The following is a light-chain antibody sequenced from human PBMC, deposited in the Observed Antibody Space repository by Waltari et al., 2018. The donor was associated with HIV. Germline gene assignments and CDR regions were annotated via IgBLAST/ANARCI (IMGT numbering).Light chain of an antibody. CDR3: NSYTSISTWV. CDR1: RSDVGRYRY. V-gene: IGLV2-14*01. Sequence: QSALTQPASVSGSPGQSLTISCTGSRSDVGRYRYVAWYQQHPGKAPKLMIYEVSNRPAGVSHRFSGSKSGNTASLTISGLQPEDEADYYCNSYTSISTWVFGGGTKLTVL. CDR2: EVS. J-gene: IGLJ3*02.